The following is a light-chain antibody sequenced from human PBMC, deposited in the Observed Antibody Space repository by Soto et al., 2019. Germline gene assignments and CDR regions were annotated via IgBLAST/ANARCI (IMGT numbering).Light chain of an antibody. CDR3: MQALQTPYT. V-gene: IGKV2-28*01. J-gene: IGKJ2*01. CDR1: KSLLHSNGYNY. CDR2: LGS. Sequence: DIVMTQSPLSLPVTPGEPASISCRSSKSLLHSNGYNYLDWYLQKPGQSPQLLISLGSNRASGVSDRFSGTGAGTDFTLKISSVEAEDVGVYYCMQALQTPYTFGQGTKVEIK.